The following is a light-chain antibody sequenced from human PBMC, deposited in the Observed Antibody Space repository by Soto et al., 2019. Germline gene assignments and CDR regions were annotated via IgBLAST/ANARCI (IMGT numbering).Light chain of an antibody. CDR2: EVS. J-gene: IGLJ1*01. CDR1: SSDVGTYKY. V-gene: IGLV2-8*01. Sequence: QSVLTQPPSASGSPGQSVTISCTGTSSDVGTYKYVSWYQQHPGKAPKLMIYEVSKRPSGVPDRFSGSKSGNTASLTVSGLQAEDEADYYCSSYTTGSTRVFGTGTKVTVL. CDR3: SSYTTGSTRV.